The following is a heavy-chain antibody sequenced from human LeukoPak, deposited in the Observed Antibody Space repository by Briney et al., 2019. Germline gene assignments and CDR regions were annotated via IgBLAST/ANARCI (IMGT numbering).Heavy chain of an antibody. D-gene: IGHD5-24*01. V-gene: IGHV5-51*01. CDR1: GYSFTSYW. J-gene: IGHJ4*02. CDR2: IYPGDSDT. CDR3: ARLEEWDGYNSGYDY. Sequence: TGESLKISCKGSGYSFTSYWIGWVRQMPGKGLEWMGIIYPGDSDTRYSPSFQGQVTISADKSISTAYLQWSSLKASDTAMYYCARLEEWDGYNSGYDYWGQGTLVTVSS.